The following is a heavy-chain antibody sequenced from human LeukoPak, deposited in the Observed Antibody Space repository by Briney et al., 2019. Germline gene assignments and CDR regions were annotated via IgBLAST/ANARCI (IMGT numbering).Heavy chain of an antibody. V-gene: IGHV4-61*02. J-gene: IGHJ4*02. Sequence: PSQTLSLTCTVSGGSISSGSYYWSWIRQPAGKGLEWIGRIYTSGSTNYNPSLKSRVTISVDTSRNQFSLKLRSVTAADTAVYYCARGGGYCSGGSCYDDYWGQGTLVTVSS. CDR3: ARGGGYCSGGSCYDDY. CDR1: GGSISSGSYY. D-gene: IGHD2-15*01. CDR2: IYTSGST.